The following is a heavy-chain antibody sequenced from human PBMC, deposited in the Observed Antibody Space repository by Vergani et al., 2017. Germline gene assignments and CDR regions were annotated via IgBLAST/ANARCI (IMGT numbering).Heavy chain of an antibody. V-gene: IGHV1-3*01. CDR2: INAGNGNT. CDR3: AVGNIAARGRTDF. D-gene: IGHD6-6*01. Sequence: QVQLVQSGAEVKKPRASVKVSCKASGYTFTSYAMHWVRQAPGQRLEWMGWINAGNGNTKYSQKFQGRVTITRDTSASTAYMELSSLRSEDTAVYYCAVGNIAARGRTDFWGQGTLVTVSS. J-gene: IGHJ4*02. CDR1: GYTFTSYA.